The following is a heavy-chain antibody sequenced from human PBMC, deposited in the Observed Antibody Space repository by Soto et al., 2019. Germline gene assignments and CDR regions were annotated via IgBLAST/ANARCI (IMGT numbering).Heavy chain of an antibody. J-gene: IGHJ4*02. CDR1: GYTFTSYA. CDR3: ARGQRQQLQPGY. D-gene: IGHD6-13*01. V-gene: IGHV1-3*05. CDR2: INAGNGNT. Sequence: QVQLVQSGAEEKKPGASVKVSCKASGYTFTSYAMHWVRQAPGQRLEWMGWINAGNGNTKYSQKFQGRVTITRDTSANTAYMELSSLRSEDTAVYYCARGQRQQLQPGYWGQGTLVTVSS.